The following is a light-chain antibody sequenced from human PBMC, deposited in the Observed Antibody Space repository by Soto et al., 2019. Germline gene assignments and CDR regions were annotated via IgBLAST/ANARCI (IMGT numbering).Light chain of an antibody. J-gene: IGLJ1*01. CDR3: SSFTAGDTLV. Sequence: QSALTQPASVSGSPGQSITISCTGTRSDIADSDYVSWYQQHPGKAPKLIIYEVIHRPSGVSNRFSGSQSDNTASLTISGLQAEDESEYYCSSFTAGDTLVFGSGTKLTVL. CDR2: EVI. V-gene: IGLV2-14*01. CDR1: RSDIADSDY.